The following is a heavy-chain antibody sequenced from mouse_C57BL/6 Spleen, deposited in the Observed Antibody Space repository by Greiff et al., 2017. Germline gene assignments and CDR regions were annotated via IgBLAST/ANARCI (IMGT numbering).Heavy chain of an antibody. Sequence: QVQLKQPGAELVKPGASVKLSCKASGYTFTSYWMHWVKQRPGQGLEWIGMIHPNSGSTNYNEKFKSKATLTVDKSSSTAYMQLSSLTSEDSAVYYCARENYDWCAYWGQGTLVTVSA. CDR3: ARENYDWCAY. CDR2: IHPNSGST. J-gene: IGHJ3*01. CDR1: GYTFTSYW. V-gene: IGHV1-64*01. D-gene: IGHD2-4*01.